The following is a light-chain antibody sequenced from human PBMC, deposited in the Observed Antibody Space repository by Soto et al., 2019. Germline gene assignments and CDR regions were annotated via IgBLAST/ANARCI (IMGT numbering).Light chain of an antibody. CDR2: AAS. J-gene: IGKJ4*01. V-gene: IGKV1-12*01. Sequence: DIQMTQSPSSVSASVGDRVTITCRASQSIGSWLAWYQQKPGKAPKLLISAASGFQSGVPSRFSGSGSGTDFTLTVSGLEPDHVATYYCQQANSLPLPFCGANHLAIK. CDR3: QQANSLPLP. CDR1: QSIGSW.